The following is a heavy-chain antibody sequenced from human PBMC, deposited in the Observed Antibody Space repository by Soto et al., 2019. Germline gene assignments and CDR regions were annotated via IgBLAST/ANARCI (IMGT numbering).Heavy chain of an antibody. CDR2: IWYDGSNK. CDR3: ARDLSNYAVDY. D-gene: IGHD4-4*01. CDR1: GFTFSSYG. J-gene: IGHJ4*02. V-gene: IGHV3-33*01. Sequence: GALRLSCAASGFTFSSYGMHWVRQAPGKGLEWVAVIWYDGSNKYYADSVKGRFTISRDNSKNTLYLQMNSLRAEDTAVYYCARDLSNYAVDYWGQGTLVTVSS.